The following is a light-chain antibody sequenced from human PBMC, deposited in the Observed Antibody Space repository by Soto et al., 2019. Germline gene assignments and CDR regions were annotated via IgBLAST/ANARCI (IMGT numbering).Light chain of an antibody. CDR2: SYN. V-gene: IGLV1-44*01. CDR3: AAWDDSLNGHVV. J-gene: IGLJ2*01. Sequence: QSVLTQPPSASGTPGQRVTISCSGSRSNIGSNTVNWYQQLPGTAPKLLIYSYNQRPSGVPDRFSGSKSGTSASLAISGLQSEDEADYYCAAWDDSLNGHVVFGGGTQLTVL. CDR1: RSNIGSNT.